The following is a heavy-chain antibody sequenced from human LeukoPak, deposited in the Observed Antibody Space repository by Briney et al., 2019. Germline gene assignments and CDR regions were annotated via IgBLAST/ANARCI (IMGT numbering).Heavy chain of an antibody. CDR3: ARGTLDYDILTGWAYYYYGMDV. D-gene: IGHD3-9*01. Sequence: GGSLRLSCAASGFTFSSYAMHWVRQAPGKGLEWVAVISYDGSNKYYADSVKGRFTISRDNPKNTLYLQMNSLRAEDTAVYYCARGTLDYDILTGWAYYYYGMDVWGQGTTVTVSS. V-gene: IGHV3-30*04. CDR1: GFTFSSYA. J-gene: IGHJ6*02. CDR2: ISYDGSNK.